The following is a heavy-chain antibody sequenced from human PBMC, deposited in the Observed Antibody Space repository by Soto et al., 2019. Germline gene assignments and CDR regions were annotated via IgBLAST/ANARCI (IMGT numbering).Heavy chain of an antibody. J-gene: IGHJ6*02. Sequence: SVKVSCKASGGTFSSYAISWVRQAPGQRLEWMGEIIPIFGTANYAQKFQGRVTITADESTSTAYMELSSLRSEDTAVYYCARDDTATGYSSGWYSDYYYGMDVWGQGTTVTVSS. CDR2: IIPIFGTA. D-gene: IGHD6-19*01. CDR1: GGTFSSYA. CDR3: ARDDTATGYSSGWYSDYYYGMDV. V-gene: IGHV1-69*13.